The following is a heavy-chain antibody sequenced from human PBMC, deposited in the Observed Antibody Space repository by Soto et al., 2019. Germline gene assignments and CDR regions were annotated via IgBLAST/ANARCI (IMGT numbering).Heavy chain of an antibody. Sequence: QVQLVQSGAEVKKPGASVKVSCKASGYTFTSYGISWVRQAPGQGLEWMGGISAYNGNTNYAQKLQGRVTMTTDTSTSTGYMELRSLRSDDTAVYYCASSLLVGYGLEGESDWGQGTLVTVSS. V-gene: IGHV1-18*01. D-gene: IGHD5-18*01. CDR2: ISAYNGNT. CDR1: GYTFTSYG. J-gene: IGHJ4*02. CDR3: ASSLLVGYGLEGESD.